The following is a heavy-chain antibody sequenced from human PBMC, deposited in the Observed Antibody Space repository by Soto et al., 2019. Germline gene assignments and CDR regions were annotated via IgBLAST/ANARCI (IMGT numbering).Heavy chain of an antibody. CDR1: GFTVSYNY. V-gene: IGHV3-53*04. CDR2: IYRGGDT. Sequence: EVQLVESGGGLVQPGGSLRLSCSVSGFTVSYNYMSWVRQAPGKGLEWVSVIYRGGDTYYADSVKGRFTISRDNSKNTLYLQMDSLRSEATAVYYCAKERGSVGEYWWVDGFDIWGQGTPVTFSS. D-gene: IGHD3-10*01. J-gene: IGHJ3*02. CDR3: AKERGSVGEYWWVDGFDI.